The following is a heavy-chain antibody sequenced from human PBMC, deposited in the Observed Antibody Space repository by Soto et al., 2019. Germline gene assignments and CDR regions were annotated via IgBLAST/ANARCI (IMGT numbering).Heavy chain of an antibody. D-gene: IGHD3-10*01. CDR3: ARGEAIGDDP. V-gene: IGHV3-7*01. J-gene: IGHJ5*02. Sequence: PGVSLRLSCAAAGVTCSSYWMTWVRQAPGKGLEWVANIKQDGSEKYYVDSVKGRFTISRDNAKNSLYLQMNNLRVEDTAVYYCARGEAIGDDPWGHGTLVTVSS. CDR2: IKQDGSEK. CDR1: GVTCSSYW.